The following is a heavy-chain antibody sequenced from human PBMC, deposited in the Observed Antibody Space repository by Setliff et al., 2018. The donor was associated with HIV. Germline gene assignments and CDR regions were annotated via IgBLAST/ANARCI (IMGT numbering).Heavy chain of an antibody. V-gene: IGHV1-69*05. CDR1: GGTFSSYA. CDR2: IIPIFGTA. Sequence: PRPQVKVSCKASGGTFSSYAISWVRQAPGQGLEWMGGIIPIFGTANYAQKFQGRVTITTDESTSTAYMELSSLRSEDTAVYYCARDPSDYYYYYGMDVLGPGTTVTVSS. CDR3: ARDPSDYYYYYGMDV. D-gene: IGHD2-21*02. J-gene: IGHJ6*02.